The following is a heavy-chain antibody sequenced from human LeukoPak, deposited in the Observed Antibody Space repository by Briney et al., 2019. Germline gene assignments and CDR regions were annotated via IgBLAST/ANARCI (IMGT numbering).Heavy chain of an antibody. CDR1: GFTFSTYW. J-gene: IGHJ6*02. CDR3: ARKMNIVGAQGWGYGLDV. D-gene: IGHD1-26*01. Sequence: PGGSLRLSCAASGFTFSTYWMSWVGQAPGKGLEWVANIKHDGSDKKYVDSVKGRFTTSRDNAKRSLYLQMNSLRAEDTAVYYCARKMNIVGAQGWGYGLDVWGHGTTVTVSS. V-gene: IGHV3-7*05. CDR2: IKHDGSDK.